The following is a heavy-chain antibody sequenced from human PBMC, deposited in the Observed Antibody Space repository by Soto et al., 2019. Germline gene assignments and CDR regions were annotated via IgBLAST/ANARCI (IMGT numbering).Heavy chain of an antibody. CDR3: AREIEESSSGGGYFDY. Sequence: SETLSLTCTVSGGSISSGGYYWSWIRQHPGKGLEWIGYIYYSGSTYYNPSLKSRVTISVDTSKNQFSLKLSSVTAADTAVYYCAREIEESSSGGGYFDYWGQGTLVTVSS. D-gene: IGHD3-22*01. J-gene: IGHJ4*02. CDR1: GGSISSGGYY. V-gene: IGHV4-31*03. CDR2: IYYSGST.